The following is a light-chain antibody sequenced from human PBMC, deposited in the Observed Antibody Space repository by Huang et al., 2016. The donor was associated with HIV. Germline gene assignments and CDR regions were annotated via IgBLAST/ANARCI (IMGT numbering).Light chain of an antibody. J-gene: IGKJ4*01. Sequence: DIKLTKSPSSPSASVGDRLTITCRESKSISAYLNWYQQKPGKAPKLLIYGASTLQSGVPSRFSGSGSGTDFTLTINILQPEDFATYYCQKSYTTPLTFGGGTKVEI. CDR1: KSISAY. V-gene: IGKV1-39*01. CDR3: QKSYTTPLT. CDR2: GAS.